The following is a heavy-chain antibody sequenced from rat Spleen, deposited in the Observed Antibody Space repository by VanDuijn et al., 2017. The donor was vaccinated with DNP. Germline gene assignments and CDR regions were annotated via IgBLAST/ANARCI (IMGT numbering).Heavy chain of an antibody. CDR1: GFTFSDYY. J-gene: IGHJ2*01. CDR3: AGRPPPTRGPFDY. D-gene: IGHD1-4*01. CDR2: ISGGGGNT. Sequence: EVQLVESGGGLVQPGRSMRLSCAASGFTFSDYYLAWVRQAPTRGLEWVASISGGGGNTYYQDSVKGRFTISRDNAKSTLYLQMDSLRSEDTATYYCAGRPPPTRGPFDYWGQGVTVTVSS. V-gene: IGHV5-25*01.